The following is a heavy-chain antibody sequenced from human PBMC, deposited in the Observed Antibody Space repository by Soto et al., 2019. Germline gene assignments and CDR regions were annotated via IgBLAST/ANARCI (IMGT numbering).Heavy chain of an antibody. J-gene: IGHJ4*02. CDR2: IYPSDSDT. CDR3: ARPANTVADHFDL. CDR1: GYAFTIYW. V-gene: IGHV5-51*01. Sequence: GESLKISCQVSGYAFTIYWIGWVRQMPGKGLEWMGIIYPSDSDTRYSPSFQGQVTISADQSINTAYLQWDSLKASDTAIYYCARPANTVADHFDLWGQGTPVTVSS. D-gene: IGHD4-17*01.